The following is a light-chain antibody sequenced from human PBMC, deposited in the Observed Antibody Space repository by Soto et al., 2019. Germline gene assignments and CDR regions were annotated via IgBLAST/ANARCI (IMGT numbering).Light chain of an antibody. CDR2: DVS. V-gene: IGLV2-14*01. Sequence: QSALTQPASVSGSPGQSITISCTGTSRDVGGYNYFAWYQQHPGKAPKPIIYDVSNRPSGVSNRFSGSKSGNTASLTISGLQAEDEAEYYCSSYTSSSTVVFCGVTKLTVL. J-gene: IGLJ2*01. CDR1: SRDVGGYNY. CDR3: SSYTSSSTVV.